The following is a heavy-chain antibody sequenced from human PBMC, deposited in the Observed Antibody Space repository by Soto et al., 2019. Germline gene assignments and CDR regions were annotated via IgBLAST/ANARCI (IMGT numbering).Heavy chain of an antibody. D-gene: IGHD3-22*01. CDR3: AISVGSSGWHFDY. CDR2: IYHSGST. J-gene: IGHJ4*02. V-gene: IGHV4-38-2*01. Sequence: VQLVESGGGLVQPGGSLRLSCAASGFTFSSYSMNWVRQAPGKGLEWIGSIYHSGSTYYNPSLKSRVTISVDTSKNQFSLKLNSVTAADTAVYYCAISVGSSGWHFDYWGQGTLVTVSS. CDR1: GFTFSSYS.